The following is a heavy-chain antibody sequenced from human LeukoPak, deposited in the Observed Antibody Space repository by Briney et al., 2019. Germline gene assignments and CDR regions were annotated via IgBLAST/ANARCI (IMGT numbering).Heavy chain of an antibody. D-gene: IGHD3-3*01. CDR3: ARGGKNYDFWSGYYFDDAFDI. CDR2: IYTSGST. J-gene: IGHJ3*02. CDR1: GGSISSYY. Sequence: SETLSLTCTVSGGSISSYYWSWIRQPAGKGLEWIGRIYTSGSTNYNPSLKSRVTMSVDTSKNQFSLKLSSVTAAVTAVYYCARGGKNYDFWSGYYFDDAFDIWGQGTMVTVSS. V-gene: IGHV4-4*07.